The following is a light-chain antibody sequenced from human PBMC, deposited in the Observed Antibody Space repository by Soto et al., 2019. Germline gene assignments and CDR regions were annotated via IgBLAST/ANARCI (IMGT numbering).Light chain of an antibody. CDR3: SSYRSGSPLYV. V-gene: IGLV2-14*01. CDR1: SNDVGFYNY. CDR2: EVS. Sequence: QPASVSGSPGQSITISCIGTSNDVGFYNYVSWYQQHPGKAPKLMIYEVSDRPSGVSNRFSGSKSGNTAYLTISGLQADDEADYYCSSYRSGSPLYVFGTGTKLTVL. J-gene: IGLJ1*01.